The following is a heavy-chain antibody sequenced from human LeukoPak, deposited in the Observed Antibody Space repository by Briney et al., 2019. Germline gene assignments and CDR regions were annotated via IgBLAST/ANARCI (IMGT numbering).Heavy chain of an antibody. Sequence: GESLKISCKGSGCNFTSYWIGWVRQMPGKGLEWMGIIYPGDSDTRYSPSFQGQVTISADKSISTAYLQWSSLKASDTAMYYCARQWLLLENWFDPWGQGTLVTVSS. J-gene: IGHJ5*02. CDR3: ARQWLLLENWFDP. CDR1: GCNFTSYW. CDR2: IYPGDSDT. V-gene: IGHV5-51*01. D-gene: IGHD3-22*01.